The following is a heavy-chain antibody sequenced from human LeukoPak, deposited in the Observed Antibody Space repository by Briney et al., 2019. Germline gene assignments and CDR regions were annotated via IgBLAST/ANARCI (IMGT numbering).Heavy chain of an antibody. J-gene: IGHJ4*02. D-gene: IGHD3-9*01. CDR1: GGSISSSTYY. V-gene: IGHV4-39*07. CDR2: IYSGST. Sequence: SETLSLTCTVSGGSISSSTYYWGWIRQPPGKGLEWVGSIYSGSTYYNPSLKSRVTISVDRSKNQFSLKLSSVTAADTAVYYCARVGGLLTPRYYFDYWGQGTLVTVSS. CDR3: ARVGGLLTPRYYFDY.